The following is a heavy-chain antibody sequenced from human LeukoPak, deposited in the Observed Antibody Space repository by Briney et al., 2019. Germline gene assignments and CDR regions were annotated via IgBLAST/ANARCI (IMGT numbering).Heavy chain of an antibody. CDR2: IYHSGST. Sequence: SETLSLTCAVSGGSISSGGYSWSWIRQPPGKGLEWIGYIYHSGSTYYNPSLKSRVTISVDRSKNQFSLKLSSVTAADTSVYYCPSGCSRTGCNSPWLCDLWARGPRDPVPS. CDR1: GGSISSGGYS. V-gene: IGHV4-30-2*01. J-gene: IGHJ2*01. CDR3: PSGCSRTGCNSPWLCDL. D-gene: IGHD2-2*01.